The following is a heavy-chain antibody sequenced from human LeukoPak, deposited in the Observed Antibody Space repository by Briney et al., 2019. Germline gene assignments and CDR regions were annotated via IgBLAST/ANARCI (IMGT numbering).Heavy chain of an antibody. CDR3: TRGSSGRRDN. CDR1: GYTFTSCE. Sequence: GASVTLSCKASGYTFTSCEINWVRQATGQGLEWMGWMNPNSGNTGYGQSFQGRITMTRDISIGTAYMELSNLTSEDTGIYYCTRGSSGRRDNWGQGTLVTVSA. J-gene: IGHJ4*02. CDR2: MNPNSGNT. D-gene: IGHD6-19*01. V-gene: IGHV1-8*01.